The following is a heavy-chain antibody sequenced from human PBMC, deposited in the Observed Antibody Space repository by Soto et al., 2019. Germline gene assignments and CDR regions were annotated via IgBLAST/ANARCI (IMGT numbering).Heavy chain of an antibody. CDR3: ARGYCSSISCYLTYFDY. CDR2: ISYDGSNK. D-gene: IGHD2-2*03. V-gene: IGHV3-30-3*01. J-gene: IGHJ4*02. Sequence: QVQLVESGGGVVQPGRSLRLSCAASGFTFSSYAMHWVRQAPGKGLEWVAVISYDGSNKYYADSVKGRFTISRDNSKNTLYLQMNSLRAEDTAVFYCARGYCSSISCYLTYFDYWGQGTLVNVSS. CDR1: GFTFSSYA.